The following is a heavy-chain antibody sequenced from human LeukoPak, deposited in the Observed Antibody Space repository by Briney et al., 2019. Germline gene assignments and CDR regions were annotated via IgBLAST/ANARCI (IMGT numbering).Heavy chain of an antibody. CDR1: GASTSDYY. V-gene: IGHV4-59*01. Sequence: SETLSLTCTIFGASTSDYYWSWVRQPPGKGLEWIGYIHHTGSFDYNPSLNSRATISLDTSKNQFSLKMSAVTAADTAVYYCARMYGYGYYYMDVWGKGTTVAVSS. J-gene: IGHJ6*03. CDR2: IHHTGSF. D-gene: IGHD5-18*01. CDR3: ARMYGYGYYYMDV.